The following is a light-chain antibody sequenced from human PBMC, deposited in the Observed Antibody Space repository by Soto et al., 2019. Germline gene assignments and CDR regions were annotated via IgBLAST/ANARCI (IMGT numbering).Light chain of an antibody. V-gene: IGLV2-14*01. Sequence: QSALTQPASVSGSPGQSITISCTGASSDVGNCNCVSWYQQHPGKAPKLMIYEVSNRPSGVSDRFSGSKAGNTASLTISGLQAEDEAAYYCSSFTTSSTWVFGGGTKVTVL. CDR2: EVS. CDR3: SSFTTSSTWV. CDR1: SSDVGNCNC. J-gene: IGLJ3*02.